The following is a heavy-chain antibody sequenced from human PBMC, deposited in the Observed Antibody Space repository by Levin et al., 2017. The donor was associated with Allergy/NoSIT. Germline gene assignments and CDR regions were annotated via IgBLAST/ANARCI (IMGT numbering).Heavy chain of an antibody. J-gene: IGHJ5*02. Sequence: SETLSLTCTVSGISISSDSWSWIRQSPGKGLEWIGNIYYTGSTKYNPSLKSRVTISLDKSQNQFSLKLTSVTAADTAVYYGAREPTGWFDPWGPGTLVTVSS. CDR3: AREPTGWFDP. CDR2: IYYTGST. CDR1: GISISSDS. V-gene: IGHV4-59*01.